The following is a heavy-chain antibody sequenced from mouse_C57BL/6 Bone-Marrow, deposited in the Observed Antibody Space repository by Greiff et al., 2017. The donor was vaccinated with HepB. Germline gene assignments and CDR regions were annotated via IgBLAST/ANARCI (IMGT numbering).Heavy chain of an antibody. CDR2: ISSGGDYI. Sequence: EVKLVESGEGLVKPGGSLKLSCAASGFTFSSYAMSWVRQTPEKRLEWVAYISSGGDYIYYADTVKGRFTISRDNARNTLYLQMSSLKSEDTAMYYCTIYDYDGVYAMDYWGQGTSVTVSS. D-gene: IGHD2-4*01. CDR1: GFTFSSYA. V-gene: IGHV5-9-1*02. J-gene: IGHJ4*01. CDR3: TIYDYDGVYAMDY.